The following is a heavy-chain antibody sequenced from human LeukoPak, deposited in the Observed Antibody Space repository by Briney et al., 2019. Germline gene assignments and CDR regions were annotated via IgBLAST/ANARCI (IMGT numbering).Heavy chain of an antibody. J-gene: IGHJ4*02. CDR2: INPNCGGT. CDR1: GYTFTGYY. D-gene: IGHD2-15*01. CDR3: ARAELLGRMQEDY. Sequence: ASVKVSCKASGYTFTGYYMHWVRQAPGQGLEWMGWINPNCGGTNYAQKFQGRVTMTRDTSISTAYMELSRRRPDDTAVYYCARAELLGRMQEDYWGQGTLVTVSS. V-gene: IGHV1-2*02.